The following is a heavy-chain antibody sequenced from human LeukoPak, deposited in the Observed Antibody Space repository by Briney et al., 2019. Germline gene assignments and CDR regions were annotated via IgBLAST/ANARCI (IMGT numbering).Heavy chain of an antibody. CDR3: AREYTSGWYFDY. D-gene: IGHD6-19*01. CDR1: GGTFSSYA. CDR2: ISAYNGNT. J-gene: IGHJ4*02. Sequence: GASVKVSCKASGGTFSSYAISWVRQAPGQGLEWMGWISAYNGNTNYAQKLQGRGTMTTDTSTSTAYMELRNLKSDDTAVYYCAREYTSGWYFDYWGQGTLVTVSS. V-gene: IGHV1-18*01.